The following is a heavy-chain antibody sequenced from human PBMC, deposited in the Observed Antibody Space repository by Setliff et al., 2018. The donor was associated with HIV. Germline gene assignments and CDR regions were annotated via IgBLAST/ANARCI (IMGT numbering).Heavy chain of an antibody. CDR2: IIPIFVTT. Sequence: SVKVSCKASGGTFSSYPISWVRQAPGQGLEWMGGIIPIFVTTHYAQKFQGRVTVTEDESTSTAYMQLSSLRSDDTAVYYCARWRNYDSSGYGDYYCYMDVWGKGTTVTVSS. V-gene: IGHV1-69*13. D-gene: IGHD3-22*01. CDR3: ARWRNYDSSGYGDYYCYMDV. CDR1: GGTFSSYP. J-gene: IGHJ6*03.